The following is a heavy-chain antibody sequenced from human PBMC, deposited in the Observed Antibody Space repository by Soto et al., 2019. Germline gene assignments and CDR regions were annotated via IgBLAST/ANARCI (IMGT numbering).Heavy chain of an antibody. D-gene: IGHD3-22*01. CDR3: ARDPSSGYYAEEGFDY. Sequence: QVQLQESGPGLVKPSETLSLTCTVSGDSISTYYWSWIRQPPGKGLEWIGYIYYSGNTYYNPSLKSRVTLSVDTSKNQFSLKLSSVTAADTAVYYCARDPSSGYYAEEGFDYWGQGTLVTVSS. J-gene: IGHJ4*02. CDR2: IYYSGNT. V-gene: IGHV4-59*01. CDR1: GDSISTYY.